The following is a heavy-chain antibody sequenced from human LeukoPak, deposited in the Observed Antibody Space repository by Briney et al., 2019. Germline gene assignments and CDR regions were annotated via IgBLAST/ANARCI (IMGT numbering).Heavy chain of an antibody. CDR2: IYYSGST. V-gene: IGHV4-39*01. J-gene: IGHJ4*02. Sequence: PSETLSLTCTVSGGSISSSSYYWGWIRQPPGKGLEWTGSIYYSGSTYYNPSLKSRVTISVDTSKNQFSLKLSSATAADTAVYYCASQYYDFWSGYYTDEYYFDYWGQGTLVTVSS. CDR3: ASQYYDFWSGYYTDEYYFDY. CDR1: GGSISSSSYY. D-gene: IGHD3-3*01.